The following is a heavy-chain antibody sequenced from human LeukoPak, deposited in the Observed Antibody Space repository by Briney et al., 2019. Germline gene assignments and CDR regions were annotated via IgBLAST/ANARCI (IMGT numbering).Heavy chain of an antibody. J-gene: IGHJ4*02. CDR3: AKDWGYGEAGIDF. CDR2: IKGDGSEK. V-gene: IGHV3-7*04. D-gene: IGHD3-16*01. CDR1: GFRFSSCW. Sequence: HPGGSLRLSCAASGFRFSSCWMSWVRRAPGKGLEWVAIIKGDGSEKAYVDSVKGRFSISRDNAENSVYLQMSSLRAEDTAVYYCAKDWGYGEAGIDFWGQGTLVTVSS.